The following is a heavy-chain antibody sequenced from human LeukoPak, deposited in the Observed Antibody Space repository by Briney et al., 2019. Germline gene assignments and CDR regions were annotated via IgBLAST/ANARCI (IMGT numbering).Heavy chain of an antibody. CDR1: GFIFSTYA. Sequence: GGSLRPSCAASGFIFSTYAMSWVRQAPGKGLEWVSAISSSGGYTYYADSVKGRFTISRDNSKNTLYLQMNSLRAEDTAVYYCARSVSSRFTSPRRPYYFDSWGQGTLVTVSS. D-gene: IGHD3-10*01. V-gene: IGHV3-23*01. CDR2: ISSSGGYT. CDR3: ARSVSSRFTSPRRPYYFDS. J-gene: IGHJ4*02.